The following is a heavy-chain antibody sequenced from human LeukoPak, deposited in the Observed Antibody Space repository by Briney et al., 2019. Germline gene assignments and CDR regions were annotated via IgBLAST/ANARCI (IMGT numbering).Heavy chain of an antibody. D-gene: IGHD1-26*01. J-gene: IGHJ4*02. CDR2: IYTSGST. CDR1: GGSISSYY. V-gene: IGHV4-4*07. CDR3: ARASGSYPAYYFDY. Sequence: SETLSLTCTVSGGSISSYYWSWIRQPAGKGREWIGRIYTSGSTNYNPSLKSRVTMSVDTSKNQFSLKLSSVTAADTAVYYCARASGSYPAYYFDYWGQGTLVTVSS.